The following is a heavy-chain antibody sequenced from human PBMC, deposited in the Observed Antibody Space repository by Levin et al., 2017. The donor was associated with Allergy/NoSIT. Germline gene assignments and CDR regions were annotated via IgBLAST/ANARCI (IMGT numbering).Heavy chain of an antibody. J-gene: IGHJ6*03. CDR1: GYTFTSYD. CDR2: MNPNSGNT. CDR3: ARGPSDGVVILLRYYYMDV. V-gene: IGHV1-8*01. D-gene: IGHD3-3*01. Sequence: ASVKVSCKASGYTFTSYDINWVRQATGQGLEWMGWMNPNSGNTGYAQKFQGRVTMTRNTSISTTYMELSSLRSEDTAVYYCARGPSDGVVILLRYYYMDVWGKGTTVTVSS.